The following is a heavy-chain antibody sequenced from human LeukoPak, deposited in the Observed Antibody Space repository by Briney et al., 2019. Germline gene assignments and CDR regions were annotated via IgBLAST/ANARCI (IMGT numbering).Heavy chain of an antibody. V-gene: IGHV3-7*03. J-gene: IGHJ4*02. Sequence: GGSLRLSCAASGFTFSSYWMSWVRQAPGKGLEWVANIKQDGSEKYYVDSVKGRFTISSDNAKNSLYLQMNSLRAEDTALYYCAKEGTYYDILTGYGRTLDYWGQGTLVTVSS. CDR2: IKQDGSEK. CDR1: GFTFSSYW. CDR3: AKEGTYYDILTGYGRTLDY. D-gene: IGHD3-9*01.